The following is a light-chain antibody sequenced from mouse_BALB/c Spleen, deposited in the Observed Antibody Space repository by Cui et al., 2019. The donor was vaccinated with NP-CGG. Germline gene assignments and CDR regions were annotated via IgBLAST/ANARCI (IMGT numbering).Light chain of an antibody. Sequence: QVVVTQESALTTSPGETVTLTRRSSTGAVTTSNYANWVQEKPDHLFTGLIGGTNNRAPGVPARFSGSLIGDKAALTITGAQTEDEAIYFCALWYSNHWVFGGGTKLTVL. CDR3: ALWYSNHWV. V-gene: IGLV1*01. CDR2: GTN. J-gene: IGLJ1*01. CDR1: TGAVTTSNY.